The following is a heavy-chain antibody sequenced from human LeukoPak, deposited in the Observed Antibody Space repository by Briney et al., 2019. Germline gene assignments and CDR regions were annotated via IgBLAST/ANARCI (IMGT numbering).Heavy chain of an antibody. D-gene: IGHD1-1*01. Sequence: GGSLRLSCAASGFTFSSYSMNWVRQAPGQGLEWVSYISRSSSTIYYADSVKGRFTISRDNAKNSLYLQMNSLRAEDTAVYYCAREPTSNWDLDYWGQGTLVTVSS. CDR2: ISRSSSTI. V-gene: IGHV3-48*01. CDR3: AREPTSNWDLDY. CDR1: GFTFSSYS. J-gene: IGHJ4*02.